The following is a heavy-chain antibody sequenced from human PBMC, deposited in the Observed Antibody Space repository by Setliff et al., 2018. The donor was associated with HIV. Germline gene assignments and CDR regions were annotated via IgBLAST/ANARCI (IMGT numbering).Heavy chain of an antibody. J-gene: IGHJ3*02. V-gene: IGHV3-74*01. CDR2: IHGDGSST. Sequence: GGSLRLSCAASGFTFDDYAMHWVRQAPGKGLVWVSRIHGDGSSTSYADSVKGRFTISRDNAKNTLYLQMNSLRAEDTALYYCARATVLRYFDWFSRPGANAFDIWGQGTMVTVSS. CDR3: ARATVLRYFDWFSRPGANAFDI. CDR1: GFTFDDYA. D-gene: IGHD3-9*01.